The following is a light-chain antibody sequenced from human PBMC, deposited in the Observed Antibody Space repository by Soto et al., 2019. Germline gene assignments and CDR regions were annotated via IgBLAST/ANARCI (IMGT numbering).Light chain of an antibody. V-gene: IGKV3-11*01. CDR2: DAS. Sequence: NMFRQSPSTLSLSPGERATLSCRASQSVSSYLAWYQQKSGQAPRLLIYDASNRATGIPARFSGSGSGTDFALTISSLEPEDFAVYFCQQRSQWPIAFGQGTRLEI. CDR1: QSVSSY. CDR3: QQRSQWPIA. J-gene: IGKJ5*01.